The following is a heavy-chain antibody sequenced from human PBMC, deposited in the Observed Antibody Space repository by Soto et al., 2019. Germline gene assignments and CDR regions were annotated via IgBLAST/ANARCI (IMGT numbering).Heavy chain of an antibody. CDR1: GFTFSSYW. CDR3: ARDLHRYCSGGSCRAFDI. J-gene: IGHJ3*02. CDR2: INSDGSST. Sequence: GGSLRLTCAASGFTFSSYWMHWVCQAPGKGLVWVSRINSDGSSTSYADSVKGRFTISRDNAKNTLYLQVNSLRAEDTAVYYCARDLHRYCSGGSCRAFDIWGQGTMVTVSS. D-gene: IGHD2-15*01. V-gene: IGHV3-74*01.